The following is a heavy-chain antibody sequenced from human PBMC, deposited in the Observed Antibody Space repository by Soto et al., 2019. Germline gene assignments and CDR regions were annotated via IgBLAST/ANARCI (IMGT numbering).Heavy chain of an antibody. CDR1: GFTFSNAW. CDR3: TTLSYLYYDGMDV. D-gene: IGHD2-2*01. CDR2: IKSKVDGGTA. Sequence: GGSLRLSCAASGFTFSNAWMNWVRQGPGKGLEWLGRIKSKVDGGTADYVAATKGRFSISRDDLKNMLYLQMNSLKPDDTAVYYCTTLSYLYYDGMDVWGQGTTVTVSS. J-gene: IGHJ6*02. V-gene: IGHV3-15*01.